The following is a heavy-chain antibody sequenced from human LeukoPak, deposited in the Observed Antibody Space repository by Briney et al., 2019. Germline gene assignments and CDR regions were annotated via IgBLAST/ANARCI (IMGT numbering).Heavy chain of an antibody. CDR1: GFTFSIYW. CDR2: ISISSTYI. D-gene: IGHD3-10*01. V-gene: IGHV3-21*01. J-gene: IGHJ4*02. CDR3: AREDASGSYYRSLDY. Sequence: GGSLRLSCEASGFTFSIYWMNWVRQAPGKGLEWVSSISISSTYIYYADSVKGRFTISRDNAKNSLFLQMNSLRADDTAVYYCAREDASGSYYRSLDYWGQGTLVTVSS.